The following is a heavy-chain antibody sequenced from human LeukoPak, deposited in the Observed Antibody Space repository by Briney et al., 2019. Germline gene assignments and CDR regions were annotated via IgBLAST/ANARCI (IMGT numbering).Heavy chain of an antibody. Sequence: GGSLRLSCAASGFTFSDYAMTWVRQAPGKGPEWVSGISGSGDTTYYTDSVKGRFTNSRDNSKNTVDLQMNTLRAEDTAVYYCAKRDNNDYYTGLHVFDIWGQGTLVTVSS. CDR2: ISGSGDTT. CDR3: AKRDNNDYYTGLHVFDI. CDR1: GFTFSDYA. D-gene: IGHD3-22*01. J-gene: IGHJ3*02. V-gene: IGHV3-23*01.